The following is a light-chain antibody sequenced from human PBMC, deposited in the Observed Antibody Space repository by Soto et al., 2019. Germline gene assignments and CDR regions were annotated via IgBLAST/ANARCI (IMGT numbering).Light chain of an antibody. Sequence: DIQMTQSPSTLSASVGDRVTITCRASQSISSWLAWYQQKPGKAPKLLIYDASSLESGVPSRFSGSGSGTEFTLTIRSLQPDDFATYYCQQYNSYSTFGPGTKVDIK. J-gene: IGKJ3*01. CDR1: QSISSW. CDR2: DAS. V-gene: IGKV1-5*01. CDR3: QQYNSYST.